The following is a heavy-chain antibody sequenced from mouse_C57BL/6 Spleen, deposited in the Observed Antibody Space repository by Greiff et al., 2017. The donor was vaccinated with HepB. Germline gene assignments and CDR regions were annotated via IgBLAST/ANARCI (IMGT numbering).Heavy chain of an antibody. J-gene: IGHJ1*03. CDR1: GYTFTDYN. CDR3: SSAGLPWYFDV. D-gene: IGHD3-1*01. Sequence: EVKLQESGPELVKPGASVKMSCKASGYTFTDYNMHWVKQSHGKSLEWIGYINPNNGGTSYNQKFKGKATLTVNKSSSTAYMELRSLTSEDSAVYYWSSAGLPWYFDVWGTGTTVTVSS. V-gene: IGHV1-22*01. CDR2: INPNNGGT.